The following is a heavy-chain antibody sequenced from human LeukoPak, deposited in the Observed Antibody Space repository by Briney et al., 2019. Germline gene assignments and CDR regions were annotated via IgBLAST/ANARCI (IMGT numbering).Heavy chain of an antibody. CDR2: IGPNGAST. CDR3: VKDLTGTWSFDY. CDR1: GFTFSNYF. V-gene: IGHV3-64D*06. Sequence: GSLRLSCSTSGFTFSNYFMHWVRQAPGKGLEYVSSIGPNGASTLYADSVKGRFTISRDNSKNALYLQLTSLRLEDTALYYCVKDLTGTWSFDYWGQGTLVTVSS. J-gene: IGHJ4*02. D-gene: IGHD3-9*01.